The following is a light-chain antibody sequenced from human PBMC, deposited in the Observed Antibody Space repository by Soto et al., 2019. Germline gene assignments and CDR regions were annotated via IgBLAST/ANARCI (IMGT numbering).Light chain of an antibody. J-gene: IGKJ4*01. CDR2: GSS. CDR1: QTISND. Sequence: EIVMTQSPATLSVSPGEGATLSCRASQTISNDLAWYQQKRGQAPRLLIYGSSTRATGIPARFSGSGSGTEFTLTISSLQSEDFALYYGQQYNKWPPLTFGGGTKVEI. V-gene: IGKV3-15*01. CDR3: QQYNKWPPLT.